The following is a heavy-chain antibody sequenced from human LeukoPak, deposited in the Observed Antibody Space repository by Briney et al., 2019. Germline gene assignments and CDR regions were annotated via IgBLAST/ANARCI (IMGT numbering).Heavy chain of an antibody. V-gene: IGHV3-30*18. J-gene: IGHJ6*02. CDR1: RFTFSSYG. D-gene: IGHD5-18*01. CDR3: AKGGGYSYGHHHYYYGMDV. CDR2: ISYDGSNK. Sequence: PGRSLRLSCAASRFTFSSYGMHWVRQAPGKGLEWVAVISYDGSNKYYADSVKGRFTISRDNSKNTLYLQMNSLRAEDTAVYYCAKGGGYSYGHHHYYYGMDVWGQGTTVTVSS.